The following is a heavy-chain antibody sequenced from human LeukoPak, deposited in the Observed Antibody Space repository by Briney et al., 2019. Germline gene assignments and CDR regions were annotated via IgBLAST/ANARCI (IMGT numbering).Heavy chain of an antibody. CDR3: ARSTPPYACPPDY. D-gene: IGHD2-2*01. J-gene: IGHJ4*02. CDR1: GFTFSTFW. Sequence: PGGSLRLSCAASGFTFSTFWMTWVRQVPGKGLEWVANINRDGSQTYYVDSVKGRFTISRDNAQNSLYLQMSSLRAEDTAVYYCARSTPPYACPPDYWGQGTLVTVSS. CDR2: INRDGSQT. V-gene: IGHV3-7*01.